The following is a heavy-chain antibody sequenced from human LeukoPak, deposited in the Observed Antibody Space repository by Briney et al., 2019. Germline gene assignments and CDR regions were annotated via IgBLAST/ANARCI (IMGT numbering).Heavy chain of an antibody. CDR1: GGSISSYY. Sequence: SETLSLTCTVSGGSISSYYWSWIRQPPGKGLEWIGYIYYSGSTNYNPSLKSRVTISVDTSKNQVSLELSSVTAADTAVYYCARAVRGGNFDYWGQGTLVTVSS. CDR2: IYYSGST. CDR3: ARAVRGGNFDY. D-gene: IGHD4-11*01. J-gene: IGHJ4*02. V-gene: IGHV4-59*01.